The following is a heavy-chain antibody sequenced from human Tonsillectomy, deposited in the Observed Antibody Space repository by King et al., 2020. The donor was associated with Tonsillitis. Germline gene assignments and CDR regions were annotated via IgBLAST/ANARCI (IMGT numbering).Heavy chain of an antibody. CDR3: AKLLRSGYHLYYMDV. D-gene: IGHD3-3*01. CDR2: ISDSAGGT. V-gene: IGHV3-23*04. CDR1: GFTFSSFA. Sequence: VQLVESGGGLVQPGGSLRLSCAASGFTFSSFAMTWVRQAPGKGLEWVSSISDSAGGTYYADSVNGRFTISRDNSKNTLYLQGNGLRAEDTAVYYCAKLLRSGYHLYYMDVWGKGTTVTVSS. J-gene: IGHJ6*03.